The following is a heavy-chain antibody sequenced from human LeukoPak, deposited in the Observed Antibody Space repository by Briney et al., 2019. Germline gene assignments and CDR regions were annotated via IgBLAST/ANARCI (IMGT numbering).Heavy chain of an antibody. CDR2: IYYSGST. CDR3: ARQGYSYGYYFDY. CDR1: GGSISSYY. Sequence: SETLSLTCTVSGGSISSYYWSWIRQPPGKGLEWIGYIYYSGSTNYNPSLKSRVTISVDTSKSQFSLKLSSVTAADTAVYYCARQGYSYGYYFDYWGQGTLVTVSS. D-gene: IGHD5-18*01. J-gene: IGHJ4*02. V-gene: IGHV4-59*08.